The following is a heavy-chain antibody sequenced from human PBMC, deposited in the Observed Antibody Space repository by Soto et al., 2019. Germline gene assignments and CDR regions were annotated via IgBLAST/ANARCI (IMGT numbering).Heavy chain of an antibody. Sequence: GGSLRLSCAASGFTFSSYWMSWVRQAPGKGLEWVANIKQDGSEKYYVDSVKGRFTISRDNAKNSLYLQMNSLRAEDTAVYYCARTPMTTGYWYFDLWGRGTLVTGSS. CDR1: GFTFSSYW. CDR3: ARTPMTTGYWYFDL. D-gene: IGHD4-4*01. V-gene: IGHV3-7*01. J-gene: IGHJ2*01. CDR2: IKQDGSEK.